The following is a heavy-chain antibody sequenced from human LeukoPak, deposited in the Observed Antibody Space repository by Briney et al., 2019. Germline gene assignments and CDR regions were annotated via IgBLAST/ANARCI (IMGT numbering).Heavy chain of an antibody. V-gene: IGHV3-66*01. CDR3: ASDRRGYSYGHFDN. D-gene: IGHD5-18*01. CDR2: IYRGDST. Sequence: SGGSLRLSCAASGFTVSTNYMSWVRQAPGKGLEWVSVIYRGDSTYYAVSVEGRFTISRDNPKNTLSVQMNSQSGEDRAVYYCASDRRGYSYGHFDNWGQGTLVTVSS. J-gene: IGHJ4*02. CDR1: GFTVSTNY.